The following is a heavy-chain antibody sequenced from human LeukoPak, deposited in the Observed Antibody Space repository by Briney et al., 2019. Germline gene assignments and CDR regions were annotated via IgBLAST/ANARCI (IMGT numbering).Heavy chain of an antibody. CDR1: GGTFSSYA. D-gene: IGHD3-10*01. J-gene: IGHJ5*02. Sequence: PRASVKVSCKASGGTFSSYANSWVRQGPGQGLEWMGGIIPFFGTTKYAQKFKGRVTITADESTSTAYMELSSLRSEDTAVYYCARLDGSGSYLAPYNWFDPWGQGTLVTVSS. CDR3: ARLDGSGSYLAPYNWFDP. V-gene: IGHV1-69*13. CDR2: IIPFFGTT.